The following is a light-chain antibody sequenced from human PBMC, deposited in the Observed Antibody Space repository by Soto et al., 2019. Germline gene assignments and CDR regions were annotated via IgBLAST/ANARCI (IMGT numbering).Light chain of an antibody. Sequence: EIVLTQSPGTLSLSPGERATLSCRASQSVSSSYLVWYQQKPDQAPRLLIYGASSRATGIPDRFSGSGSGTDFTLTISRLEPEDFAVYYCQQYGSSRTFGQGTKVEIK. V-gene: IGKV3-20*01. J-gene: IGKJ1*01. CDR1: QSVSSSY. CDR2: GAS. CDR3: QQYGSSRT.